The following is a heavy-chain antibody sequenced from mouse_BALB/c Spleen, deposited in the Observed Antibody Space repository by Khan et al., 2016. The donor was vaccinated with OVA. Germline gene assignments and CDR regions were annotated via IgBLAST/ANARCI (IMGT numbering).Heavy chain of an antibody. Sequence: QMQLKESGPGLVAPSQSLSITCTVSGFSLSRYNIHWVRQPPGKGLEWLGIILGGGGTDYNSTLKSRLSISKDNSTSQLFLKMNSLQTDDTAMYYCDRAYYRYDGYYAMDYWGQGTSVTVSS. CDR1: GFSLSRYN. D-gene: IGHD2-14*01. J-gene: IGHJ4*01. CDR3: DRAYYRYDGYYAMDY. V-gene: IGHV2-6-4*01. CDR2: ILGGGGT.